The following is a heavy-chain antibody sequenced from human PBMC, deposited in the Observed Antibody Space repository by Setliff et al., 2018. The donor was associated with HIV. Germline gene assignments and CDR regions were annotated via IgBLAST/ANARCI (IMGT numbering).Heavy chain of an antibody. Sequence: SVKVSCKTSGYTFTTYYIHWVRQAPGQGLEWMGILNPSEGTTSFAQKFQGRVTMTRDTSTSTVYMDLSSLRADDTAVYYCARDRPLAYCGGDCPSGGNAFDIWGQGTMVTVSS. CDR3: ARDRPLAYCGGDCPSGGNAFDI. CDR2: LNPSEGTT. J-gene: IGHJ3*02. D-gene: IGHD2-21*02. CDR1: GYTFTTYY. V-gene: IGHV1-46*01.